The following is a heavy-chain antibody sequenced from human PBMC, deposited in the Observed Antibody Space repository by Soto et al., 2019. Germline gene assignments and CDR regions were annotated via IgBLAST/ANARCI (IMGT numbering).Heavy chain of an antibody. D-gene: IGHD3-16*01. J-gene: IGHJ4*02. CDR2: MFYSGRS. CDR3: VRSGHSFGGVV. CDR1: GASMIDYY. Sequence: LSLPCTVSGASMIDYYGSWGRQTPGKGLEWIGYMFYSGRSNYNPSLKSRVAISVDTSKNQISLNLRSVTAADTAVYYCVRSGHSFGGVVWGQGSLVTGSS. V-gene: IGHV4-59*01.